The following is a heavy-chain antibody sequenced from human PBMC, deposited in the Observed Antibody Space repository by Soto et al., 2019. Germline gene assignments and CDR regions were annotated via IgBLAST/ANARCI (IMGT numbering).Heavy chain of an antibody. CDR2: IIPIFGTA. CDR1: GGTFSSYA. V-gene: IGHV1-69*13. Sequence: SVKVSCKASGGTFSSYAISWVRQAPGQGLEWMGGIIPIFGTANYAQKFQGRVTITADESTSTAYMELSSLRSEDSAVYYCARDQCSSTSCPLYYYYGMDVWGQGTTVTVSS. J-gene: IGHJ6*02. CDR3: ARDQCSSTSCPLYYYYGMDV. D-gene: IGHD2-2*01.